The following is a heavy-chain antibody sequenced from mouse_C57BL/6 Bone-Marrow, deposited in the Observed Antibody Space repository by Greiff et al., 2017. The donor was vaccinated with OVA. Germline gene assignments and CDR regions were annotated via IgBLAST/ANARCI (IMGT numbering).Heavy chain of an antibody. J-gene: IGHJ1*03. CDR2: IDPEDGET. CDR3: SRSPKVYYYGSSPYWYFDV. V-gene: IGHV14-2*01. Sequence: EVKVVESGAELVKPGASVKLSCTASGFNIKDYYMHWVKQRTEQGLEWIGRIDPEDGETKYTPKFQGKATITADPSSNTAYLQLRSLTSEDTAVYYCSRSPKVYYYGSSPYWYFDVWGTGTTVTVSS. D-gene: IGHD1-1*01. CDR1: GFNIKDYY.